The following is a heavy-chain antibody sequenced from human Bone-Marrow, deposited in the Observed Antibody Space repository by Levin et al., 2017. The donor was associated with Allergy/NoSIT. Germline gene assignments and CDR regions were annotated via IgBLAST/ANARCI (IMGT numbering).Heavy chain of an antibody. CDR3: ARGRGSSWYSYFDL. CDR2: IFPGDSDT. D-gene: IGHD6-13*01. V-gene: IGHV5-51*01. CDR1: GYTFMSYW. Sequence: GESLKISCKGSGYTFMSYWIGWVRQKPGKGLEWIGIIFPGDSDTRYSPSFQGQVTISADKSTKSAYLQWRSLKASDTATYYCARGRGSSWYSYFDLWGQGSLSPSPQ. J-gene: IGHJ4*02.